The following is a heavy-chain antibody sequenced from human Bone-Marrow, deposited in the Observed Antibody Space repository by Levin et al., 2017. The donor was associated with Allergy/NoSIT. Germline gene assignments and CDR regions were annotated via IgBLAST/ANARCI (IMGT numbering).Heavy chain of an antibody. Sequence: SETLSLTCSVSGGSINIESYFWGWFRQAPGKGLEWIASVYHSGSTYESPSFTSRVTFSIDISRNEFTLNLSSMTAADTAIYYCAREGGSGSFYSFFDYYGVDVWGQGTTVTVS. J-gene: IGHJ6*02. D-gene: IGHD3-10*01. CDR1: GGSINIESYF. V-gene: IGHV4-39*06. CDR2: VYHSGST. CDR3: AREGGSGSFYSFFDYYGVDV.